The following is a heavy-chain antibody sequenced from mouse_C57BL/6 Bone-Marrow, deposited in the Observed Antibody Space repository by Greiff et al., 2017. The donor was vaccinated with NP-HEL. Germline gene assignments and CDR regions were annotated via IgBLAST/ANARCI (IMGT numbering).Heavy chain of an antibody. CDR3: AREEGELPAWFAY. J-gene: IGHJ3*01. D-gene: IGHD5-5*01. CDR1: GYTFTSYW. V-gene: IGHV1-69*01. Sequence: QVQLQQPGAELVMPGASVKLSCKASGYTFTSYWMHWVKQRPGQGLEWIGEIDPSDSYTNYNQKFKGKSTLTVDKSSSTAYMQLSSLTSEDSAVYYCAREEGELPAWFAYWGQGTLVTVSA. CDR2: IDPSDSYT.